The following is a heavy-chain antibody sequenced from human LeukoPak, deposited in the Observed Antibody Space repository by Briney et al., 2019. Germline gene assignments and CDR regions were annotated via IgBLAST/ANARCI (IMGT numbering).Heavy chain of an antibody. Sequence: GGSLRLSCAVSGFDFSNYGMHWVRQAPGKGLEWVAAISYDGNGKYYADSVKGRFTISRDNSMNRLYLQMNSLRGDDTAVYYCAKGGPTSSSYGMDVWGQGTTVTVSS. D-gene: IGHD2-2*01. V-gene: IGHV3-30*18. CDR2: ISYDGNGK. CDR3: AKGGPTSSSYGMDV. CDR1: GFDFSNYG. J-gene: IGHJ6*02.